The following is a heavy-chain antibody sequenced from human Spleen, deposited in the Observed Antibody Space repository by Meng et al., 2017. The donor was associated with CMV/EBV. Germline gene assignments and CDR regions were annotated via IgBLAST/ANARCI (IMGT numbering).Heavy chain of an antibody. CDR2: ISPNNGNT. D-gene: IGHD3-9*01. V-gene: IGHV1-18*01. Sequence: ASVKVSCKATGYSFLNHGITWVRQAPGQGLEWMGWISPNNGNTFYSRNFQGRVTMTTDTSTSTVYMDLRSLTSDDTALYYCARHTILTGGRLYDYWGQGTLVTVSS. J-gene: IGHJ4*02. CDR3: ARHTILTGGRLYDY. CDR1: GYSFLNHG.